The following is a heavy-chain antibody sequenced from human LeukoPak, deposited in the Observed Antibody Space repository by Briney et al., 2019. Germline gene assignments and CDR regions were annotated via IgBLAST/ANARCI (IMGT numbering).Heavy chain of an antibody. D-gene: IGHD6-13*01. Sequence: ASMKVSCKASGYTFTSYGISWVRQAPGQGLEWMGWISAYNGNTNYAQKLQGRVTMTTDTSTSTAYMELRSLRSDDTAVYYCARVVGQQLVNNYNWFDPWGQGTLVTVSS. CDR1: GYTFTSYG. V-gene: IGHV1-18*01. J-gene: IGHJ5*02. CDR3: ARVVGQQLVNNYNWFDP. CDR2: ISAYNGNT.